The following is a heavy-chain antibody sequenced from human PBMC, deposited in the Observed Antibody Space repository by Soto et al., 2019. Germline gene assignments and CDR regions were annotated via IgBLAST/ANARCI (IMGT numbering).Heavy chain of an antibody. V-gene: IGHV3-23*01. CDR3: AKFFDRFGELSGPDYMDV. J-gene: IGHJ6*03. CDR1: GFTFSSYA. Sequence: GGSLRLSCAASGFTFSSYAMSWVRQAPGKGLEWVSAISGSGGSTYYADSVEGRFTISRDNSKNTLYLQMNSLRAEDTAVYYCAKFFDRFGELSGPDYMDVWGKGTTVTVSS. CDR2: ISGSGGST. D-gene: IGHD3-10*01.